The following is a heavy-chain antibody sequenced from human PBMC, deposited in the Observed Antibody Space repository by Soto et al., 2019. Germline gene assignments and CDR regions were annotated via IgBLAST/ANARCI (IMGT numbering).Heavy chain of an antibody. D-gene: IGHD3-16*01. J-gene: IGHJ3*02. CDR2: IKQDGSEK. Sequence: EVQLVESGGGLVQPGGSLRLSCAASGFTFSSSWMSWVRQAPGKGLEWVANIKQDGSEKYYVDSVKGRFTIYRDNAKNSRYLQRNSLRAEDTAVYYCARARDSTKTRGNDAFDIWGQGTMVTVSS. CDR3: ARARDSTKTRGNDAFDI. V-gene: IGHV3-7*01. CDR1: GFTFSSSW.